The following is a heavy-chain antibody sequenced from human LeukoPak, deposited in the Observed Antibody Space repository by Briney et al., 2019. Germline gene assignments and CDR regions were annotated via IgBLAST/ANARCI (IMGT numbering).Heavy chain of an antibody. Sequence: GSLRLSCAASGFTFSSYSMNWVRQAPGKGLEWIGEINHSGSTNYNPSLKSRVTISVDTSKNQFSLKLSSVTAADTAVYYCASSGVGASRVDYWGQGTLVTVSS. V-gene: IGHV4-34*01. D-gene: IGHD1-26*01. J-gene: IGHJ4*02. CDR1: GFTFSSYS. CDR3: ASSGVGASRVDY. CDR2: INHSGST.